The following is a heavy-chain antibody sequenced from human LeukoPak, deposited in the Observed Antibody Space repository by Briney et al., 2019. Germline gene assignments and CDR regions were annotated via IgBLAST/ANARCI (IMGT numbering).Heavy chain of an antibody. V-gene: IGHV3-23*01. J-gene: IGHJ4*02. D-gene: IGHD3-9*01. Sequence: PGGSLRLSCAASGFTFNNCAMTRVRQTPGKGLAWASAISASAGTTYYADSVKGRFTVSRDNSKNTLYLQMNTLRAGDTAVYYCAKDPLRYFDYYYFDYWGQGTLVTVSS. CDR3: AKDPLRYFDYYYFDY. CDR2: ISASAGTT. CDR1: GFTFNNCA.